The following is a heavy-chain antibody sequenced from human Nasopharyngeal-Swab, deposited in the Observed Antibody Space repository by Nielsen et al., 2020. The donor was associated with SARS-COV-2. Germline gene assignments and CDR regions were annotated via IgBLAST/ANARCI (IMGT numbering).Heavy chain of an antibody. Sequence: GSLRLSCTVSDPSISGYYWSWIRQPPGKGLEWIGYAHHSGDAKYNSSLKSRVTISVDTSKNQFSLKLNSVTAADTAVYYCAKVKNVLPEPSFDSWGQGTLVTVSS. CDR3: AKVKNVLPEPSFDS. D-gene: IGHD1-14*01. V-gene: IGHV4-59*13. J-gene: IGHJ4*01. CDR1: DPSISGYY. CDR2: AHHSGDA.